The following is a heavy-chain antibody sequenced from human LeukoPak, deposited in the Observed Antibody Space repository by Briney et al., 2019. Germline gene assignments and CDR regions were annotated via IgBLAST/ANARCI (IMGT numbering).Heavy chain of an antibody. D-gene: IGHD7-27*01. J-gene: IGHJ2*01. Sequence: AWSLRLSCAASGFTASSKYMSWVRQAPRQGLEGVSVIYSGGSTYYADSVKGRFTISRDNSKNTLYLQMNSLTAEDTAVYYCAREAPGSWYFDLWGRGTLVTVSS. V-gene: IGHV3-53*01. CDR2: IYSGGST. CDR3: AREAPGSWYFDL. CDR1: GFTASSKY.